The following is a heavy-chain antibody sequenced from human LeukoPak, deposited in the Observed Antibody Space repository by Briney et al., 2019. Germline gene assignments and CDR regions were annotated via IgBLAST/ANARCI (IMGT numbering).Heavy chain of an antibody. CDR2: IRYDGSNK. CDR1: GFTFSSYG. Sequence: GGSLRLSCAASGFTFSSYGMHWVRQAPGKGLEWVAFIRYDGSNKYYADSVKGRFTISRDNSKNTLYLQMGSLRAEDMAVYYCARSVRMVRGVIGGWFDPWGQGTLVTVSS. CDR3: ARSVRMVRGVIGGWFDP. D-gene: IGHD3-10*01. J-gene: IGHJ5*02. V-gene: IGHV3-30*02.